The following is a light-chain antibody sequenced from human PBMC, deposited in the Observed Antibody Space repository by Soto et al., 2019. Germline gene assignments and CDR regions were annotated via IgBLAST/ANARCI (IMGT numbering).Light chain of an antibody. V-gene: IGKV1-5*01. CDR2: DAS. CDR1: PSISSW. CDR3: QHLHTYSAA. Sequence: DIQMTQSPSTLSASVGDRVTITCRASPSISSWLAWYQQKPGKAPKLLIYDASSLESGGPSRFSGSGSGTEFTLTISSLQLDNFATYYCQHLHTYSAACGQGTKVDVK. J-gene: IGKJ1*01.